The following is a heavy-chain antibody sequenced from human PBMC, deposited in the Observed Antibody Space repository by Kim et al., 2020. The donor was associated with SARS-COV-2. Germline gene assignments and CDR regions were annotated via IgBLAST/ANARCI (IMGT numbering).Heavy chain of an antibody. CDR2: ISSSGSTI. V-gene: IGHV3-11*01. CDR3: ARGCGGDCYSFYYYYGMDV. J-gene: IGHJ6*02. D-gene: IGHD2-21*02. Sequence: GGSLRLSCAASGFTFSDHYMSWIRQAPGKGLEWVSYISSSGSTIYYADSVKGRFTISRDNAKNSLYLQMNSLRAEDTAVYYCARGCGGDCYSFYYYYGMDVWGQGTTVTVSS. CDR1: GFTFSDHY.